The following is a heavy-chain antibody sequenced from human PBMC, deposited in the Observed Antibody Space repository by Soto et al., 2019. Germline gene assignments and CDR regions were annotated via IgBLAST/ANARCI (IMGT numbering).Heavy chain of an antibody. D-gene: IGHD3-10*01. CDR2: MYWKDGNT. J-gene: IGHJ4*02. V-gene: IGHV3-20*04. CDR1: GFTIDNYV. CDR3: VRSGDYRSGSYWYFFDY. Sequence: PGGSMRLSCAASGFTIDNYVMSWVYQVPGKGLECVSGMYWKDGNTHYADSVKGRFTISRDNAKNSLFLQLNSLRAEDTALYYCVRSGDYRSGSYWYFFDYWGQGALVTVSS.